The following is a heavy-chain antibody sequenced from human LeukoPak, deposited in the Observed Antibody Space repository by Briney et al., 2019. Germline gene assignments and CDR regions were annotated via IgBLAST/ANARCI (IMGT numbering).Heavy chain of an antibody. V-gene: IGHV1-18*01. CDR1: GYTFTSYG. D-gene: IGHD3-22*01. CDR2: ISAYNGNT. CDR3: ARGSAYYYDSSGYFVRQQNPMDV. Sequence: ASVKVSCKASGYTFTSYGISWLRQAPGQGLEWMGWISAYNGNTNYAQKLQGRVTMTTDTSTSTAYMELRSLRSDDTAVYYCARGSAYYYDSSGYFVRQQNPMDVWGQGTTVTVSS. J-gene: IGHJ6*02.